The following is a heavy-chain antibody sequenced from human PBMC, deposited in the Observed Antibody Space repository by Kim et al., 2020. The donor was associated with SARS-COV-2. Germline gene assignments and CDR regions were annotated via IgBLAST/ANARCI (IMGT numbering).Heavy chain of an antibody. CDR3: ARGLTGPDY. CDR2: INHSGST. Sequence: SETLSLTCAVYGGSFSGYYWSWIRQPPGKGLEWIGEINHSGSTNYNPSLKSRVTISVDTSKNQFSLKLSSVTAADTAVYYCARGLTGPDYWGQGTLVTVS. D-gene: IGHD3-9*01. V-gene: IGHV4-34*01. CDR1: GGSFSGYY. J-gene: IGHJ4*02.